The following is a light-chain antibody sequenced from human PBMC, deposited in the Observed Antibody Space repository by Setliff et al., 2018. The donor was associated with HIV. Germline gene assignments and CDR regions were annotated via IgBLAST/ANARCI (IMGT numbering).Light chain of an antibody. CDR3: TSYAGRNTFVV. J-gene: IGLJ3*02. V-gene: IGLV2-8*01. CDR2: EVT. CDR1: SSDVGNDNY. Sequence: QSVLAQPPSASGSPRQSVTISCTGTSSDVGNDNYVSWYQQHPGKAHKLVISEVTKRPSGVPDRFSGSKSGNTASLTVSGLQAEDEAVYYCTSYAGRNTFVVLGGGTKVTV.